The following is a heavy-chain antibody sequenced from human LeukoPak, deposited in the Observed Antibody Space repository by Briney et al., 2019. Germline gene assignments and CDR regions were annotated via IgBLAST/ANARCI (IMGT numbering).Heavy chain of an antibody. Sequence: PSETLSLTCTVSGGSFSSYYWSWIRQPPGKGLEWIGYIYYTGSTNYNPSVQSRVTTSLDTSKNQFSLRLSSVTAADTAVYYCATTTSGGDAFDIWGQGTMVTVSS. CDR2: IYYTGST. J-gene: IGHJ3*02. D-gene: IGHD1-26*01. CDR3: ATTTSGGDAFDI. V-gene: IGHV4-59*01. CDR1: GGSFSSYY.